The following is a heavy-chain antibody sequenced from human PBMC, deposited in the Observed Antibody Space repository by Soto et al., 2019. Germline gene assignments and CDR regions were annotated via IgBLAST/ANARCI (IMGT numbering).Heavy chain of an antibody. CDR1: GFTFSNAW. J-gene: IGHJ4*02. V-gene: IGHV3-15*07. CDR2: IKSKTDGGTT. CDR3: TTSRSPYYDFWSGYFLFDY. D-gene: IGHD3-3*01. Sequence: GGSLRLSCAASGFTFSNAWMNWVRQAPGKGLEWVGRIKSKTDGGTTDYAAPVKGRFTISRDDSKNTLYLQMNSLKTEDTAVYYCTTSRSPYYDFWSGYFLFDYWGQGTLVTVSS.